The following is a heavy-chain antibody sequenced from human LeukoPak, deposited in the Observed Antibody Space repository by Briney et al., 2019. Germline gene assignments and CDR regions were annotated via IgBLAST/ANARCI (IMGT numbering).Heavy chain of an antibody. CDR1: GRSISSYY. D-gene: IGHD4-17*01. CDR3: ASSVTMDAFDI. CDR2: IYYSVST. V-gene: IGHV4-59*01. J-gene: IGHJ3*02. Sequence: SQTLSLTCTVSGRSISSYYSSWTRQPPGGGLEWIGYIYYSVSTNYNPSLKSRVTISVDTSKNQFSLKLSSVTAADTAVYYCASSVTMDAFDIWGQGTMVTVSS.